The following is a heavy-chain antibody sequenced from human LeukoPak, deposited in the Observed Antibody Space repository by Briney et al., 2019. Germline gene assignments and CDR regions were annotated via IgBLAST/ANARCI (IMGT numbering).Heavy chain of an antibody. J-gene: IGHJ3*02. CDR3: ARVFWEKDGFIGAFDI. CDR1: GFTVSGNY. D-gene: IGHD3-3*01. CDR2: IYSGDST. V-gene: IGHV3-66*01. Sequence: PGGALRLSCAASGFTVSGNYMSWVRQAPGKGLDWVSIIYSGDSTYYADSVKGRFTISRDNSKNTLYLQMNSLRAEDTAVYYCARVFWEKDGFIGAFDIWGQGTMVTVSS.